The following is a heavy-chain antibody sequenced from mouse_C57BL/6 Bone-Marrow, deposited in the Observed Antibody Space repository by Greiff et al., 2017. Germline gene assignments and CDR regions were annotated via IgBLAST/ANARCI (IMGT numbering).Heavy chain of an antibody. D-gene: IGHD4-1*01. J-gene: IGHJ2*01. Sequence: QVQLQQSGAELVKPGASVKMSCKASGYTFTSYWITWVKQRPGQGLEWIGDIYPTSGRTNYTEKFKGKAILAVDTSSNTAYMQLSSLTSEDSAVLYCARSGPLGRSFDYWGQGTTLTVSS. V-gene: IGHV1-55*01. CDR2: IYPTSGRT. CDR3: ARSGPLGRSFDY. CDR1: GYTFTSYW.